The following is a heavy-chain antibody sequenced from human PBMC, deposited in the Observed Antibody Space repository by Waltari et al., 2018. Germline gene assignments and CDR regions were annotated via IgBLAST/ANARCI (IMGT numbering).Heavy chain of an antibody. V-gene: IGHV2-5*02. CDR1: GFSLSTSGVG. Sequence: QITLKESGPTLVKPTQTLTLTCTFSGFSLSTSGVGVGWIRQPPGQALDCLSLIYWDAVNPYIPSLKSSLTITKDTSKNPVVLTITNMAPVDTATYYCAHSRGRYSYGYAFDICGQGTMVTVSS. CDR2: IYWDAVN. J-gene: IGHJ3*02. CDR3: AHSRGRYSYGYAFDI. D-gene: IGHD5-18*01.